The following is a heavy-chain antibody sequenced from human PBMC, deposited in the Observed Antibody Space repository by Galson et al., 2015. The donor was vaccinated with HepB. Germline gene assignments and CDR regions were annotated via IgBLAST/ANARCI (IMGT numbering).Heavy chain of an antibody. V-gene: IGHV4-59*08. CDR3: ARHLATVVAHPHYFDY. CDR2: IYYSGST. Sequence: LSLTCTVSGGSISSYYWSWIRQPPGKGLEWIGYIYYSGSTNYNPSLKSRVTISVDTSKNQFSLKLSSVTAADTAVYYCARHLATVVAHPHYFDYWGQGTLVTVSS. D-gene: IGHD4-23*01. J-gene: IGHJ4*02. CDR1: GGSISSYY.